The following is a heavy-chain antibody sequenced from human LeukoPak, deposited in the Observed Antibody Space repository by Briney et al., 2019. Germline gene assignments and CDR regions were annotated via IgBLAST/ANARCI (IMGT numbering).Heavy chain of an antibody. Sequence: GGSLRLSRAASVFTFSRYGMHWVSQARGKGREWVAVISYDGSNKYYADSVKGRFTISRDNSKNTLYLQMNSLRAEDTAVYYCAKDDPVSELDYWGQGTLVTVSS. J-gene: IGHJ4*02. CDR2: ISYDGSNK. CDR1: VFTFSRYG. CDR3: AKDDPVSELDY. D-gene: IGHD3-3*01. V-gene: IGHV3-30*18.